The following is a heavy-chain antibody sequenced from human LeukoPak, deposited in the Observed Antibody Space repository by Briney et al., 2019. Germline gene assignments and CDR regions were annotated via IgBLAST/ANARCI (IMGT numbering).Heavy chain of an antibody. V-gene: IGHV3-30*18. CDR1: GFTFSSYG. CDR3: AKDLEAYSGSPADY. Sequence: GGSLRLSCAASGFTFSSYGMHWVRQAPGKGLEWVAVISYDGSNKYYADSVKGRFTISRDNSKNTLYLQMNSLRAEDTAVYYCAKDLEAYSGSPADYWGQGTLVTVSS. CDR2: ISYDGSNK. D-gene: IGHD1-26*01. J-gene: IGHJ4*02.